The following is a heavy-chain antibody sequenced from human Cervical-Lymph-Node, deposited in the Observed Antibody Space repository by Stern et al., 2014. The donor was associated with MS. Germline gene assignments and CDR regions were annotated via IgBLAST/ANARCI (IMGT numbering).Heavy chain of an antibody. J-gene: IGHJ6*02. D-gene: IGHD6-13*01. CDR1: GDTFSNYA. V-gene: IGHV1-69*01. CDR3: AVAAGTYYYYGMDV. CDR2: IIPSFGQA. Sequence: QVQLLQSGAEVKKPGASVKVSCKVSGDTFSNYAISWVRQPPGQGLEWMGGIIPSFGQANHAQKFKGRVKISADESTSTAYMELSSLRSEDTAVYYGAVAAGTYYYYGMDVWGQGTTVTVSS.